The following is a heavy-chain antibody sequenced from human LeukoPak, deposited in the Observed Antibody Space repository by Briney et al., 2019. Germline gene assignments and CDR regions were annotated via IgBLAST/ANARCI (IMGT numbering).Heavy chain of an antibody. D-gene: IGHD6-19*01. V-gene: IGHV3-30*04. CDR1: GSTFRNYA. CDR3: ARGVRIAVAGNIDY. J-gene: IGHJ4*02. Sequence: GGSLRLSCVASGSTFRNYAMHWVRQAPGKGLEWVAVISYDGPNKHYADSVKGRFTISRDNSKNTLYMQMNSLRAEDTAVYYCARGVRIAVAGNIDYWGQGTLVTVSS. CDR2: ISYDGPNK.